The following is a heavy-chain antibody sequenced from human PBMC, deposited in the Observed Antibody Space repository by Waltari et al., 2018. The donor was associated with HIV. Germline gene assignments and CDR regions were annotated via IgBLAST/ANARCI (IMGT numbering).Heavy chain of an antibody. J-gene: IGHJ4*02. Sequence: EVQLVESGGGLVQPGGSLRLSCAASGFTFSYYSMNWVRQAPGKGLGGVSNISMSSSTIDYAVSVKGRFTISRDNAKNSLYLQMNSLRAEDTAVYYCARDPVYSGSSLVYYFDYWGQGTLVTVSS. CDR2: ISMSSSTI. V-gene: IGHV3-48*01. D-gene: IGHD6-6*01. CDR1: GFTFSYYS. CDR3: ARDPVYSGSSLVYYFDY.